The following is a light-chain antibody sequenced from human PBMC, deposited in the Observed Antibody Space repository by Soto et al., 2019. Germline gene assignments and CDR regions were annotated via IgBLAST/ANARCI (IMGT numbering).Light chain of an antibody. CDR2: AAS. J-gene: IGKJ3*01. Sequence: DIQMTQSPSSLSASVGDRVTITCRASLGVANYLNCYQHKPGEAPKLLIYAASRLQSGVPSRFTGRGSGTDFTLTISSLQPEDFATYYCQQSHTSPLTFGPGTKVDIK. V-gene: IGKV1-39*01. CDR1: LGVANY. CDR3: QQSHTSPLT.